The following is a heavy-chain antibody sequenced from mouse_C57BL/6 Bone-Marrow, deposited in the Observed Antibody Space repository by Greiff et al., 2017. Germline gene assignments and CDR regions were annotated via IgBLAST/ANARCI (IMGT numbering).Heavy chain of an antibody. CDR1: GFSLSTFGMG. Sequence: QVTLKESGPGILQPSQTLSLTCSFSGFSLSTFGMGVGWIRQPSGKGLEWLAHIWWDADKYYNPALKSRLTISKDTSKNQGFLKIANVDTADTATYYGARSWVLLRGYYAMDYWGQGTSGTVSS. V-gene: IGHV8-8*01. CDR2: IWWDADK. CDR3: ARSWVLLRGYYAMDY. J-gene: IGHJ4*01. D-gene: IGHD1-1*01.